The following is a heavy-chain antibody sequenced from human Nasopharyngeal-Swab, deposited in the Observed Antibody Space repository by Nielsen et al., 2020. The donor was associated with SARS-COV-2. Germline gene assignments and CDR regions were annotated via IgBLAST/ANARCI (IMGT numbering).Heavy chain of an antibody. CDR2: IIPIFGTA. V-gene: IGHV1-69*06. CDR3: ARVADSKPGDYYTDV. Sequence: WVRQAPGQGLEWMGGIIPIFGTANYAQKFQGRVTITADKSTSTAYMELSSLRSEDTAVYYCARVADSKPGDYYTDVWGKGTTVTVSS. J-gene: IGHJ6*03. D-gene: IGHD1-14*01.